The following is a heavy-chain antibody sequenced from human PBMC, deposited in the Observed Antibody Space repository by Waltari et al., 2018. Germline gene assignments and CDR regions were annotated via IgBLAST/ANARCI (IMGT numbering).Heavy chain of an antibody. CDR1: GGSISSSNW. CDR3: ARREGGWNYYFDY. J-gene: IGHJ4*02. D-gene: IGHD1-7*01. CDR2: NDHSGNT. Sequence: QVQLQESGPGLVKPSGTLSPTCAVSGGSISSSNWWSWVRQPPGKGLEWIGENDHSGNTNCTPSLTSRVTISVDKSKNQVSLKLRSVTAADTAVYYCARREGGWNYYFDYWGQGTLVTVSS. V-gene: IGHV4-4*02.